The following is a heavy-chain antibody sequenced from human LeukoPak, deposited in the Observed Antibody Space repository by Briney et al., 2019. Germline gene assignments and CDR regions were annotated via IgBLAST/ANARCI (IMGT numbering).Heavy chain of an antibody. D-gene: IGHD3-3*01. CDR2: ISGDGGST. CDR1: GFTFDDYA. CDR3: AKDDLKGNPPTGGMDV. V-gene: IGHV3-43*02. J-gene: IGHJ6*02. Sequence: HPGGSLRLSCAASGFTFDDYAMHWVRQAPGKGLEWVSLISGDGGSTYYADSVKGRFTISRDNSKNSLYLQMNSLRTEDTALYYCAKDDLKGNPPTGGMDVWGQGTTVTVSS.